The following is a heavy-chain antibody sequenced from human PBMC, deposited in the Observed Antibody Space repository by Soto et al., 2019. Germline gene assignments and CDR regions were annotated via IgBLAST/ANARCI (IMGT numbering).Heavy chain of an antibody. J-gene: IGHJ6*03. D-gene: IGHD5-12*01. Sequence: QAQLVQSGAKVKKPGASVKVSCKTSGDSFSAFYLHWVRQAPGQGLEWLGWINPNGGATKYAQKFRGRVAMTRDTSIRTAYLELSSLRSDDTAIYYCARESGGATATLDYYYFYMDVWGKGTTVTVSS. V-gene: IGHV1-2*02. CDR3: ARESGGATATLDYYYFYMDV. CDR1: GDSFSAFY. CDR2: INPNGGAT.